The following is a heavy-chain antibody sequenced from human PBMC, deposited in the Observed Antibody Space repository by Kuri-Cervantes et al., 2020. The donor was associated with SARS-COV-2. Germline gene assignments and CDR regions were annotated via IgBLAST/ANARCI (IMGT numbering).Heavy chain of an antibody. J-gene: IGHJ4*02. CDR3: TTEVSGGDCYDH. V-gene: IGHV3-49*04. D-gene: IGHD2-21*01. Sequence: GGSLRLSCTASGFTFGDYAMSWVRQAPGKGLEWVGFIRSKAYGGTTDYAAPVKGRFTISRDDSKNTLYLQMNSLKTEDTAVYYCTTEVSGGDCYDHWGQGTLVTVSS. CDR1: GFTFGDYA. CDR2: IRSKAYGGTT.